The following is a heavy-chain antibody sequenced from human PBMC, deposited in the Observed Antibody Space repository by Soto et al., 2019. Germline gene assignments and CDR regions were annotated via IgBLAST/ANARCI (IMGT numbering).Heavy chain of an antibody. CDR3: ATMGTPATGLYYFDY. V-gene: IGHV4-30-4*08. CDR2: ISYSGST. CDR1: GASISNGDYY. J-gene: IGHJ4*02. D-gene: IGHD5-18*01. Sequence: SETLSLTCTVSGASISNGDYYWSWIRQPPGKGLEWIGFISYSGSTYYSLSLKSRVTISVDTSKNQFSLNLSFVTAADTAVYYCATMGTPATGLYYFDYWGQGTPVTVSS.